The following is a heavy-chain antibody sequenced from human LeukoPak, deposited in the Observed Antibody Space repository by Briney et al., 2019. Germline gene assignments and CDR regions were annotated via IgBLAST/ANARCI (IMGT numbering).Heavy chain of an antibody. CDR1: GFTFSSYA. CDR3: ARRAGDTMVRGPQQYYYYYMDV. J-gene: IGHJ6*03. V-gene: IGHV3-23*01. CDR2: IGGSGGST. D-gene: IGHD3-10*01. Sequence: GGSLRLSCAASGFTFSSYAMSWVRQAPGKGLEWVSGIGGSGGSTYYADSVKGRFTISRDNSKSTLYLQMNTLRAEDTAVYYCARRAGDTMVRGPQQYYYYYMDVWGKGTTVTVSS.